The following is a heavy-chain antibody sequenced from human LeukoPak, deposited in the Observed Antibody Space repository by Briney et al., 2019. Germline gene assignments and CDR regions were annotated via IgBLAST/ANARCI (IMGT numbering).Heavy chain of an antibody. D-gene: IGHD6-19*01. J-gene: IGHJ5*02. CDR1: GFTFSSYA. CDR2: ISGSGGST. CDR3: AKGDGAVAGTRGFWFDP. V-gene: IGHV3-23*01. Sequence: GGSLRLSCAASGFTFSSYAMSWVRQAPGKGLEWVSAISGSGGSTYYADSVKGRFTISRDNSKNTLYLQMNSLRAEDTAVYYCAKGDGAVAGTRGFWFDPWGQGTLVTVSS.